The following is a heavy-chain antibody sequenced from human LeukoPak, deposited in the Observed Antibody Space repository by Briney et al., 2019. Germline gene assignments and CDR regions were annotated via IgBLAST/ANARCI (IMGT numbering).Heavy chain of an antibody. J-gene: IGHJ5*02. CDR2: FYYSGSS. V-gene: IGHV4-34*01. CDR1: GGSFSGYY. CDR3: ARQGFRSTWFDP. Sequence: SETLSLTCAVYGGSFSGYYWSWIRQPPGKGLEWIGSFYYSGSSYYNPSRKSRVTISVDTSKNQFSLKVNSVTAADTAVYYCARQGFRSTWFDPWGQGTLVTVSS.